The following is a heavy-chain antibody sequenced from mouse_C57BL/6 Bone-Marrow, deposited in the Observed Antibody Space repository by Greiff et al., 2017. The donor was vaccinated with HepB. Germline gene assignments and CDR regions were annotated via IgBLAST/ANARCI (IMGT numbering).Heavy chain of an antibody. V-gene: IGHV5-6*01. Sequence: EVHLVESGGDLVKPGGSLKLSCAASGFTFSSYGMSWVRQTPDKRLEWVATISSGGSYTYYPDSVKGRFTISRDNAKNTLYLQMSSLKSEDTAKYYCARGRGIFLYYFDYWGQGTTLPVSS. CDR2: ISSGGSYT. CDR1: GFTFSSYG. J-gene: IGHJ2*01. CDR3: ARGRGIFLYYFDY.